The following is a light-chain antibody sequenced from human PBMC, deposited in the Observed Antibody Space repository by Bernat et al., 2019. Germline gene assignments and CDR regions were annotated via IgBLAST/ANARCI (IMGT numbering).Light chain of an antibody. CDR2: RDD. CDR3: QAWDSSVGV. J-gene: IGLJ2*01. Sequence: SFELTQPPSVSVSPGQTATITCSGDKLGTKFTCWYQQKPGQSPVVVIYRDDKRPSGIPGRFSGSHSGNTATLTISGAQAMDEANYYCQAWDSSVGVFGGGTKLTVL. CDR1: KLGTKF. V-gene: IGLV3-1*01.